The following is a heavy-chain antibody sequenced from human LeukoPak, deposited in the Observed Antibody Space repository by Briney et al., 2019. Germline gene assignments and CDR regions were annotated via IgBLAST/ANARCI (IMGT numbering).Heavy chain of an antibody. CDR1: GYSISSGYY. CDR2: IYHSGST. V-gene: IGHV4-38-2*02. CDR3: ARQGSGWHYYYFDF. D-gene: IGHD6-19*01. J-gene: IGHJ4*02. Sequence: SETLSLTCTVSGYSISSGYYWGWIRQPPGKGLEWIGSIYHSGSTYYNPSLKSRVTISVDTSKNQFSLKLSSVTAADTAVYFCARQGSGWHYYYFDFWGQGTLVTVSS.